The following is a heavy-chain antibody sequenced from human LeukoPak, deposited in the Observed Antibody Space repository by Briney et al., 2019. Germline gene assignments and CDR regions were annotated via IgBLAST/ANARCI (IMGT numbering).Heavy chain of an antibody. J-gene: IGHJ3*02. V-gene: IGHV4-34*01. D-gene: IGHD6-19*01. CDR1: GGSFSGYY. CDR2: INHSGST. CDR3: ASPVSEDDAFDI. Sequence: PSETLSLTCAAYGGSFSGYYWSWIRQPPGKGLEWIGEINHSGSTNYNPSLKSRVTISVDTSKNQFSLKLSSVTAADTAVYYCASPVSEDDAFDIWGQGTMVTVSS.